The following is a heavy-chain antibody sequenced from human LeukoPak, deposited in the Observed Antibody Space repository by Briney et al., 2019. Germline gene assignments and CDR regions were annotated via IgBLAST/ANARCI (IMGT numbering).Heavy chain of an antibody. CDR3: ARGFYYDNYMDV. CDR1: GGSISSGGYY. Sequence: SETLSLTCTVSGGSISSGGYYWSWIRQHPGKGLEWIGYIYYSGSTYFNPSLKSRLAISVDTSRNQFSLDLSSVTAADTAVYHCARGFYYDNYMDVWGNGTTVTVSS. V-gene: IGHV4-31*03. D-gene: IGHD3-22*01. CDR2: IYYSGST. J-gene: IGHJ6*03.